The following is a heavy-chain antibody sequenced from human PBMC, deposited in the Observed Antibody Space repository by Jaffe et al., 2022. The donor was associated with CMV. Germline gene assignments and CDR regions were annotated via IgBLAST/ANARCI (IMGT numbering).Heavy chain of an antibody. CDR1: GFTFTSSA. CDR2: IVVGSGNT. V-gene: IGHV1-58*02. D-gene: IGHD6-6*01. Sequence: QMQLVQSGPEVKKPGTSVKVSCKASGFTFTSSAMQWVRQARGQRLEWIGWIVVGSGNTNYAQKFQERVTITRDMSTSTAYMELSSLRSEDTAVYYCAAEVAARPDSYYYYYYMDVWGKGTTVTVSS. CDR3: AAEVAARPDSYYYYYYMDV. J-gene: IGHJ6*03.